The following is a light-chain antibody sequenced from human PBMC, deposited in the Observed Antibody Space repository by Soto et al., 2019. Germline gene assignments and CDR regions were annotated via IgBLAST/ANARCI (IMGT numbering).Light chain of an antibody. V-gene: IGKV3-20*01. CDR3: QQYGNYTT. J-gene: IGKJ4*01. CDR2: GAS. CDR1: QSVSGSY. Sequence: ENVLTQSPGTLSLSPGERATLSCRASQSVSGSYLAWYQQIPGQAPRLLIYGASNRDTGIPVRFSASWSGIDFTLIFRRLEPDELAVYVCQQYGNYTTLGGGTQVEIK.